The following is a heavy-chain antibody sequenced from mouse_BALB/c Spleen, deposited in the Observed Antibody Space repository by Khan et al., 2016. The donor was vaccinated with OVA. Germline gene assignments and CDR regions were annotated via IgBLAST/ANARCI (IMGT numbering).Heavy chain of an antibody. CDR3: AREKYGNYWGARTY. CDR1: GYIFTSYW. J-gene: IGHJ4*01. V-gene: IGHV1S132*01. Sequence: QVQLKQSGTELVRPGASVKLSCKTSGYIFTSYWIHWVQQRSGQGLEWIGRIYPGTGSTYYNENFKGKATLTADKSSSTAYMQLSSLKSEDSSVYFVAREKYGNYWGARTYWGQGTSVTVSS. D-gene: IGHD2-10*02. CDR2: IYPGTGST.